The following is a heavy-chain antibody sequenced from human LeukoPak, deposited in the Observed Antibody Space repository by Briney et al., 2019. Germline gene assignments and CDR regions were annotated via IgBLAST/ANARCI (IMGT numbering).Heavy chain of an antibody. V-gene: IGHV3-23*01. CDR3: AKNVGYCSSSSYSRQYFDS. CDR1: GFTFRSYT. J-gene: IGHJ4*02. Sequence: GGSLRLSSVASGFTFRSYTMSWVRQAPGKGLEWVSSIPGTSSPKYYADSVKGRFTGSRDNSKNTLYLQMTSLRAEDTAIYYCAKNVGYCSSSSYSRQYFDSWGQGILVTVSS. D-gene: IGHD2-2*01. CDR2: IPGTSSPK.